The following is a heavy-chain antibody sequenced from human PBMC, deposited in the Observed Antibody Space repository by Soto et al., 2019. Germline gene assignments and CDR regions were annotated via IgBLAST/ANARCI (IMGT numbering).Heavy chain of an antibody. CDR1: GFTFSSYS. CDR2: ISSSSSYI. Sequence: GGSLRLSCAASGFTFSSYSMNWVRQAPGKGLEWVSSISSSSSYIYYADSVKGRFTISRDNAKNSLYLQMNSLRAEDTAVYYCARGRTYDFWNSPQSSAFDYWGQGTLVTVSS. D-gene: IGHD3-3*01. CDR3: ARGRTYDFWNSPQSSAFDY. V-gene: IGHV3-21*01. J-gene: IGHJ4*02.